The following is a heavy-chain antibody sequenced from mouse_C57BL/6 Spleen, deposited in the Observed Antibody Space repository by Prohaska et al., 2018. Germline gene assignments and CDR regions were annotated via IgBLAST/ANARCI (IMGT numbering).Heavy chain of an antibody. D-gene: IGHD3-3*01. CDR1: GYTFTSYG. J-gene: IGHJ2*01. V-gene: IGHV1-81*01. CDR2: IYPRSGNT. Sequence: SVKLSCTASGYTFTSYGISCVKQRTGQGLEWIGEIYPRSGNTYYNEKFKGKATLTADKSSSTAYMELRSLTSEDSAVYFCERRDHLGIVDYWGQGTTLTVSS. CDR3: ERRDHLGIVDY.